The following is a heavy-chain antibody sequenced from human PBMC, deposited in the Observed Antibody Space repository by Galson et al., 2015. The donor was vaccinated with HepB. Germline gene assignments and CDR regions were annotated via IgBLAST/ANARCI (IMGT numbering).Heavy chain of an antibody. J-gene: IGHJ6*02. V-gene: IGHV1-18*01. CDR3: ASDSRLELHLNAYYSDAMDV. D-gene: IGHD1-7*01. Sequence: SVKVSCKASGSTFTNYGLSWVRQAPGQGLEWMGWLSAYDDSTDYAQRFKGRVTMTTDTSTATAYVELRGLRSDDTAVYYCASDSRLELHLNAYYSDAMDVWGQGTRV. CDR1: GSTFTNYG. CDR2: LSAYDDST.